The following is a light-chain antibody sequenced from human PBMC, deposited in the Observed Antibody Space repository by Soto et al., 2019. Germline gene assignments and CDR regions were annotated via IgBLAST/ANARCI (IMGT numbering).Light chain of an antibody. CDR1: SSDVGSYNL. CDR3: CSYAGSRTPLI. V-gene: IGLV2-23*02. Sequence: QSALTQAASVSGSPGQSITISCTGTSSDVGSYNLVSWYQQHPGKAPKLMIYEVSKRPSGLSNRFSGSKSGNTASLTISGLQAEDEVDYYCCSYAGSRTPLIFGTGTKVTVL. CDR2: EVS. J-gene: IGLJ1*01.